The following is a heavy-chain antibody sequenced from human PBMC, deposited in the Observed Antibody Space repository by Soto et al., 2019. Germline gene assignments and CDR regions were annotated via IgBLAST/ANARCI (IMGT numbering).Heavy chain of an antibody. D-gene: IGHD4-17*01. CDR1: GFTFSSYS. CDR2: IAYGGDNK. V-gene: IGHV3-30-3*01. J-gene: IGHJ4*02. Sequence: QLQLVESGGGVVQPGRSLRLSCAASGFTFSSYSMHWVRQAPGKGLEWVAVIAYGGDNKDYADSVKGRFTISRDNSKNSLFLQMNSLRPEDTAEYYCAFLETVTSFDHWGQGTLVTASS. CDR3: AFLETVTSFDH.